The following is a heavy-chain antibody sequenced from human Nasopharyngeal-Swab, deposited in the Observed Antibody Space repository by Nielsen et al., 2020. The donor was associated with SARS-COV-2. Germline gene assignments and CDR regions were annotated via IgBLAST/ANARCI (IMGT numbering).Heavy chain of an antibody. D-gene: IGHD4-17*01. CDR2: ISPTSDYI. J-gene: IGHJ5*01. V-gene: IGHV3-21*06. CDR3: VRGSYGHYDS. CDR1: GFTFSRST. Sequence: GGSLRLSCAASGFTFSRSTMNWVRHSPGKALEWVSSISPTSDYIYYAESVKGRFTISRDNAKNSLFLQMNSLRAEETAIYYCVRGSYGHYDSWGQGALITVSS.